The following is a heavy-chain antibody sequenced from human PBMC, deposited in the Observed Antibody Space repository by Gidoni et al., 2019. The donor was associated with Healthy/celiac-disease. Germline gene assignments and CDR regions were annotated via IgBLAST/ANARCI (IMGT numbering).Heavy chain of an antibody. CDR1: GFTFSSYE. J-gene: IGHJ2*01. CDR3: ARGSMREYFDL. CDR2: ISSSGSTI. Sequence: EVHLVESGGGLVQPGGSLRLSCAASGFTFSSYEMNWVRQAPGKGLEWVSYISSSGSTIYYADSVKGRFTISRENAKNSLYLQMNSLRAEDTAVYYCARGSMREYFDLWGRGTLVTVSS. V-gene: IGHV3-48*03. D-gene: IGHD2-8*01.